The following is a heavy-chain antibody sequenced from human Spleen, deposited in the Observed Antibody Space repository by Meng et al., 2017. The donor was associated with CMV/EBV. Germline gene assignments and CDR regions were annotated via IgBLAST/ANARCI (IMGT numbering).Heavy chain of an antibody. CDR2: INNSCST. J-gene: IGHJ4*02. CDR3: AREFLHSGGYYAFDY. Sequence: VSGWSFSCYCFGWLRPSPGQGLEWIGEINNSCSTNYIPSLRSRVTISLDTANKQVSLRLTSVTAADTAVYYCAREFLHSGGYYAFDYWGQGALVTVSS. V-gene: IGHV4-34*01. D-gene: IGHD3-22*01. CDR1: GWSFSCYC.